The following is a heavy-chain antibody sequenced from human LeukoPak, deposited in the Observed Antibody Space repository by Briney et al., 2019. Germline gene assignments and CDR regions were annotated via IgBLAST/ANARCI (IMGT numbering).Heavy chain of an antibody. Sequence: GGSLRLSCAASGFTFSTYWMTWVRQAPGKGLKWVASIKYDGSDTHYVESVKGRFTISRDNDKNSLYLQMNSLREEDTAVYYCAKDYYYDSSGYYLDYWGQGTLVTVSS. V-gene: IGHV3-7*01. CDR2: IKYDGSDT. CDR1: GFTFSTYW. J-gene: IGHJ4*02. CDR3: AKDYYYDSSGYYLDY. D-gene: IGHD3-22*01.